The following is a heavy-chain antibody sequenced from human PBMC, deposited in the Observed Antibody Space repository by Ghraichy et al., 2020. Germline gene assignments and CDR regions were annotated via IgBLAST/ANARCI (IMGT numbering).Heavy chain of an antibody. D-gene: IGHD6-6*01. V-gene: IGHV4-39*01. J-gene: IGHJ4*02. CDR2: VYYSGST. CDR1: GGSISSGSYY. Sequence: SETLSLTCTVSGGSISSGSYYWAWIRQPPGRGLEWIGTVYYSGSTYDNPSLMSRLTISIDRSKNQFSLRLSSVTAADTAVYFCARHLGPGVYSTSVGGYPFRVFESWGQGALVTVSS. CDR3: ARHLGPGVYSTSVGGYPFRVFES.